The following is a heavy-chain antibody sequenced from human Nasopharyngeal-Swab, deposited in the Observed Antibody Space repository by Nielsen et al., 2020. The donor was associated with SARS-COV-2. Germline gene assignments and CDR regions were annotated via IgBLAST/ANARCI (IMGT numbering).Heavy chain of an antibody. CDR2: TYYRSKWYN. V-gene: IGHV6-1*01. J-gene: IGHJ6*03. CDR1: GDSVSSSSAA. D-gene: IGHD4-17*01. CDR3: ARARGAYGDYYYYYYTDV. Sequence: SQTLSLTYAISGDSVSSSSAAWNWIRQSPSRGLEWLGRTYYRSKWYNDYAVSVKSRITINPDTSKNQFLLHLNSVTPEDTAVYYCARARGAYGDYYYYYYTDVWGKGTTVTVSS.